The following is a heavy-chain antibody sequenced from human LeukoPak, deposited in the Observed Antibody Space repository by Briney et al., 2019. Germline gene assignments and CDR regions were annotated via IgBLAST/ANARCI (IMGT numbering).Heavy chain of an antibody. V-gene: IGHV3-23*01. CDR1: GFTFSSYA. D-gene: IGHD1-1*01. J-gene: IGHJ3*02. Sequence: GGSLRLSCAASGFTFSSYAMTWVRQAPGKGLEWVSTISGSGGRTYYADSVKGRFTISRDDSKNTLYLQMNSLRAEDTAIYYCVKRDDAFDIWGQGTMVAVSS. CDR3: VKRDDAFDI. CDR2: ISGSGGRT.